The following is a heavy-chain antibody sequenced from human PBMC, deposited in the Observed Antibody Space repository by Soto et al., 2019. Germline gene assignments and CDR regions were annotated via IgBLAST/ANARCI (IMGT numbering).Heavy chain of an antibody. J-gene: IGHJ2*01. CDR2: IMPTSGRP. CDR1: GGTFSRSA. Sequence: QVQLVQSGAEVKKPGSSVKVSCKASGGTFSRSAISWVRQAPGQGLACMGVIMPTSGRPDYAQKFQGRVIITAYESISTAYMELSGLRSEDTAVYYCATTTITGTSTPRGFFDLWGRGTLVTVSS. V-gene: IGHV1-69*01. D-gene: IGHD1-7*01. CDR3: ATTTITGTSTPRGFFDL.